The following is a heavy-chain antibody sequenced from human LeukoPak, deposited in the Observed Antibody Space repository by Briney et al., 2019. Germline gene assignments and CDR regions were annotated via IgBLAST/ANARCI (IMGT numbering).Heavy chain of an antibody. D-gene: IGHD4-17*01. CDR2: INTNTGSP. CDR3: ARFTVTTPYYFDY. CDR1: GYTFTTYA. Sequence: ASVKVSCKASGYTFTTYAMNWVRQAPGQGLEWMGWINTNTGSPTYAQGFTGRFVFSLDTSVSTAYLQISSLKAEDTAVYYCARFTVTTPYYFDYWGQGTLVTVSS. V-gene: IGHV7-4-1*02. J-gene: IGHJ4*02.